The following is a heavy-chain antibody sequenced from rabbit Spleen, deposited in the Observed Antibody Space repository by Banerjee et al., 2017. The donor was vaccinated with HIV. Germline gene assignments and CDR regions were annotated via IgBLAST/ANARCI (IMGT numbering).Heavy chain of an antibody. CDR2: IYTRSGST. V-gene: IGHV1S45*01. CDR3: ARDTGSSFSSYGMDL. J-gene: IGHJ6*01. D-gene: IGHD8-1*01. CDR1: GFSFSSSYY. Sequence: QEQLVESGGGLVQPEGSLTLTCTASGFSFSSSYYMCWVRQAPGKGLEWIGCIYTRSGSTYYATWANGRFTISKTSSTTVTLQMTSLTVADTATYFCARDTGSSFSSYGMDLWGQGTLVTVS.